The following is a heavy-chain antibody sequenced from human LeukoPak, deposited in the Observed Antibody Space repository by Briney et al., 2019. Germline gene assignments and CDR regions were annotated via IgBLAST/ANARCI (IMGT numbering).Heavy chain of an antibody. CDR3: AREVATIKGYYFDY. V-gene: IGHV3-30-3*01. CDR2: ISYDGSNK. CDR1: GFTFSSYA. J-gene: IGHJ4*02. D-gene: IGHD5-12*01. Sequence: PGRSLRLSCAASGFTFSSYAMHWVRQAPGKGLEWVAVISYDGSNKYYADSVKGRFTISRDNSKNTLYLQMNSLRAEDTAVYYCAREVATIKGYYFDYWGQGTLVTVSS.